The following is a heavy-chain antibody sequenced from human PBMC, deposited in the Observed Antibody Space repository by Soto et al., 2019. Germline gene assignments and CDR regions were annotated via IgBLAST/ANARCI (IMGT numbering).Heavy chain of an antibody. D-gene: IGHD2-21*02. CDR2: ISGSGGST. Sequence: PGGSLRLSCAASGFTFSSYAMSWVRLAPGKGLEWVSAISGSGGSTYYADSVKGRFTISRDNSKNTLYLQMNSLRAEDTAVYYCAKDRYCGGDCYRANYGMDVWGQGTTVTVSS. V-gene: IGHV3-23*01. J-gene: IGHJ6*02. CDR1: GFTFSSYA. CDR3: AKDRYCGGDCYRANYGMDV.